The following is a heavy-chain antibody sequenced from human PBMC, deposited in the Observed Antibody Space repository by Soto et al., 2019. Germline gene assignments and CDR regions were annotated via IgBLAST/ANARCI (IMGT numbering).Heavy chain of an antibody. J-gene: IGHJ5*02. Sequence: SETLSLTCTVSGGSISSSSYYWGWIRQPPGKGLEWIGSIYYSGGTYYNPSLKSRVTISVDTSKNQFSPKLSSVTAADTAVYYCARHTYYHGSGSYYWRINWFDPWGQGTLVTVSS. CDR3: ARHTYYHGSGSYYWRINWFDP. V-gene: IGHV4-39*01. D-gene: IGHD3-10*01. CDR1: GGSISSSSYY. CDR2: IYYSGGT.